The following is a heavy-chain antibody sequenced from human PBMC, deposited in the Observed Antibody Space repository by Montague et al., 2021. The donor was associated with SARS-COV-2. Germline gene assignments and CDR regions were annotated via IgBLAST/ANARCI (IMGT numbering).Heavy chain of an antibody. D-gene: IGHD5-18*01. J-gene: IGHJ3*02. Sequence: SLRLSCPASGFTFSSHAIHWVRQAPGKGLEWVAVISYDGFNKYYADSVKGRFTISRDNPKNTLSLQMNSLRTEDTAVYYCARGGGYRDAFDIWGQGTMVTVSS. CDR3: ARGGGYRDAFDI. CDR2: ISYDGFNK. CDR1: GFTFSSHA. V-gene: IGHV3-30*04.